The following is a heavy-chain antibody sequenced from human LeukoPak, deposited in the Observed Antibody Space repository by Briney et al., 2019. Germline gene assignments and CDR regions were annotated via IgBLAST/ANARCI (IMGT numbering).Heavy chain of an antibody. CDR3: ARVSKYQLSFDY. J-gene: IGHJ4*02. CDR1: GITFSSYS. V-gene: IGHV3-21*01. Sequence: GGSLRLSCAASGITFSSYSMNWVRQAPGKGLEWVSSISSSSSYIYYADSVKGRFTISRDNAKNTLYLQMNSLRAEDTAVYYCARVSKYQLSFDYWGQGALVTVSS. D-gene: IGHD2-2*01. CDR2: ISSSSSYI.